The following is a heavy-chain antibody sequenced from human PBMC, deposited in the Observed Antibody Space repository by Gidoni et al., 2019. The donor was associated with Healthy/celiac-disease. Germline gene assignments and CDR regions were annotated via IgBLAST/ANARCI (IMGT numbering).Heavy chain of an antibody. Sequence: GIIPIFGTANYAQTFQGRVTLTADESTSTAYMELSSLRSEDTAVYYCARTAAGVHYNYYSYMDVWGKGTTVTVSS. V-gene: IGHV1-69*01. CDR3: ARTAAGVHYNYYSYMDV. CDR2: IIPIFGTA. J-gene: IGHJ6*03. D-gene: IGHD3-10*01.